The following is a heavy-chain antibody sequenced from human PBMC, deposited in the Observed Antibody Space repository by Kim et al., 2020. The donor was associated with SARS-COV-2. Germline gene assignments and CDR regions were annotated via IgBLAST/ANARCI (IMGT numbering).Heavy chain of an antibody. CDR3: AKGGGGRSGLIDAFDI. CDR2: SSWNSGSI. Sequence: GGSLRLSCAASGFTFGDYAMHWVRQAPGKGLEWVSGSSWNSGSIGYADPVKGRFTISRDNAKNSLYLQMNSLRAEDTALYYCAKGGGGRSGLIDAFDIWGQGTMVTVSS. CDR1: GFTFGDYA. J-gene: IGHJ3*02. V-gene: IGHV3-9*01. D-gene: IGHD2-15*01.